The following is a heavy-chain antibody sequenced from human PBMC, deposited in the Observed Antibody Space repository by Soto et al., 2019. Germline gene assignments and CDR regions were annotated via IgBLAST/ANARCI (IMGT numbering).Heavy chain of an antibody. D-gene: IGHD6-19*01. V-gene: IGHV4-59*01. CDR3: ARDLGGWYWFDP. CDR2: IYSSGST. J-gene: IGHJ5*02. Sequence: QVQLQESGPRLLKPSETLSLSFTVSGGSITSYYWNWIRQPPGKGLQWIGYIYSSGSTMYNPSLKSRVTMSVDTSKNQFSLKLNSVTATDTAVYYCARDLGGWYWFDPWGQGTLVTVSS. CDR1: GGSITSYY.